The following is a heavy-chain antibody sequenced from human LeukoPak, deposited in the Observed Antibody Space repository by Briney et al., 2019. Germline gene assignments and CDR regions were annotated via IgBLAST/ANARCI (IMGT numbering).Heavy chain of an antibody. J-gene: IGHJ6*03. CDR2: ISGYDGT. V-gene: IGHV4-59*01. CDR3: ARAQYSGFPSPYSGGTYYMDV. CDR1: GDSITSSS. Sequence: SETLSLTCTVSGDSITSSSWTWIRQTPGKGLEWIGYISGYDGTNSNPSLESRVTISIAMSKNQIFLEMTSVSAGDTAVYYCARAQYSGFPSPYSGGTYYMDVWGQGATRPVSS. D-gene: IGHD3-3*01.